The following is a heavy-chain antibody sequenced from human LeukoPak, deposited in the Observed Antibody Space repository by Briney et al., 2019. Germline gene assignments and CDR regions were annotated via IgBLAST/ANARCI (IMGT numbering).Heavy chain of an antibody. V-gene: IGHV5-51*01. Sequence: GEPLKISFQRSGYSFTSYWIAWVRQMHGKGLEWMGTNYPGDSDTRYSPSFRGQVTISADKSISNAYLQWSSLKASDTATYYCARDDWNSNGAFDIWGQGTMVTVSS. CDR2: NYPGDSDT. D-gene: IGHD1-7*01. J-gene: IGHJ3*02. CDR3: ARDDWNSNGAFDI. CDR1: GYSFTSYW.